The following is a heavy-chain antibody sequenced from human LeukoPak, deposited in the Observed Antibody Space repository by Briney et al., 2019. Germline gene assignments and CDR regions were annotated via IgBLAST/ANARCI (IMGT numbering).Heavy chain of an antibody. J-gene: IGHJ4*02. V-gene: IGHV4-59*01. CDR2: IYYSGST. D-gene: IGHD3-22*01. Sequence: SETLSLTCTVSGGSISSYYWSWIRQPPGKGLEWIGYIYYSGSTNYNPSLKSRVTISVDTSKNQFSLKLSSVTAADTAVYYCARVGDSSGYYLDYWGQGTLVTVPS. CDR1: GGSISSYY. CDR3: ARVGDSSGYYLDY.